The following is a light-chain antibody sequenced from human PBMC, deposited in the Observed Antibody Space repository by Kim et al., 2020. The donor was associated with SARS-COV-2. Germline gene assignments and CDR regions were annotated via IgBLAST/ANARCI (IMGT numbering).Light chain of an antibody. CDR2: EDT. V-gene: IGLV3-1*01. Sequence: SYELTQPPSVSVSPGQTASISCSGDKLGDKYACWYQQRPDQSPVLVIYEDTRRPSGIPERFSASTSGNTATLTISGTQAMDEADYYCQAWDSTTVIFGGGTQLTVL. CDR3: QAWDSTTVI. J-gene: IGLJ2*01. CDR1: KLGDKY.